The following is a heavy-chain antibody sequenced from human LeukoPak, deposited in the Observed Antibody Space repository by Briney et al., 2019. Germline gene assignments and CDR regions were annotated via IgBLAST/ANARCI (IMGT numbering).Heavy chain of an antibody. Sequence: ASVRVSCKASVYTFSGYYMFWVRQAPGQGLEWMGWINPNGGGTNYAQKFQGRVTMSRDTSISTAYMELSRLTSDDTAVYYCARWVGYSNWFDPWGQGTLVTVSS. CDR3: ARWVGYSNWFDP. D-gene: IGHD2-15*01. J-gene: IGHJ5*02. V-gene: IGHV1-2*02. CDR1: VYTFSGYY. CDR2: INPNGGGT.